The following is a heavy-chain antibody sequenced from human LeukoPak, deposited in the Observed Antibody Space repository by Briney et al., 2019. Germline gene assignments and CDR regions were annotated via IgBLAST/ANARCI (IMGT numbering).Heavy chain of an antibody. J-gene: IGHJ4*02. CDR1: GFTFSSYG. CDR3: AKVSSSAPADY. D-gene: IGHD6-6*01. Sequence: GGSLRLSCAASGFTFSSYGMHWVRQAPGKGLEWVAFIRYDGSNKYYAASVKGRFTISRDNSKNTLYLQMNSLRAEDTAVYYCAKVSSSAPADYWGQGTLVTVSS. V-gene: IGHV3-30*02. CDR2: IRYDGSNK.